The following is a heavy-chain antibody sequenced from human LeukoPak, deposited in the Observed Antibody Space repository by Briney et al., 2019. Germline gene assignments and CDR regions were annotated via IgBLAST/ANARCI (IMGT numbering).Heavy chain of an antibody. J-gene: IGHJ4*02. CDR3: TVAAADSDY. CDR1: GGSFSGYY. Sequence: SETLSLTCAVYGGSFSGYYWSWIRQPPWKGLEWIGEINHSGSTNYNPSLKSRVTISVDTSKNQFSLKLSSVTAADTAVYYCTVAAADSDYWGQGTLVTVSS. D-gene: IGHD6-13*01. V-gene: IGHV4-34*01. CDR2: INHSGST.